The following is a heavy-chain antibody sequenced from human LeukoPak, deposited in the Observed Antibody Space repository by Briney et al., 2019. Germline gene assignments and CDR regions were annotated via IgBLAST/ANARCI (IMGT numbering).Heavy chain of an antibody. CDR1: GFTFSSYE. Sequence: GGSPRLSCAAPGFTFSSYEMKWVRQAPGEGGEWVLYISSSGSTIYYADSVKGRFTISRDNAKNSLYLQMNSLRAEDTAVYYCARGPPGLRYFDWMSGSGDAFDIWGQGTMVTVSS. D-gene: IGHD3-9*01. J-gene: IGHJ3*02. V-gene: IGHV3-48*03. CDR2: ISSSGSTI. CDR3: ARGPPGLRYFDWMSGSGDAFDI.